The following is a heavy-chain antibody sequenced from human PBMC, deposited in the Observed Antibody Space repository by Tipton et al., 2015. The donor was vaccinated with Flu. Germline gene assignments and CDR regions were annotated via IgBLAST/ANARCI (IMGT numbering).Heavy chain of an antibody. CDR3: ARGQFTSMGVLDY. Sequence: QMQLVQSGAEVKKPGASVKVSCKASGYSFTTYDINWVRQATGQGPEWMGWLNPHTGNAVYAQKFQGRVTLTRDTSISTVYMELNSLTSEDTVFYYCARGQFTSMGVLDYWGQGSLVTVSS. CDR2: LNPHTGNA. J-gene: IGHJ4*02. CDR1: GYSFTTYD. V-gene: IGHV1-8*01. D-gene: IGHD5-18*01.